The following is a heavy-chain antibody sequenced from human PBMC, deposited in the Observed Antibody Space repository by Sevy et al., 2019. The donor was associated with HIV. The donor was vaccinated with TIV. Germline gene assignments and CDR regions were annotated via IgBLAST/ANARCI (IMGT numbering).Heavy chain of an antibody. Sequence: SETLSLTCAVSGYSISSGYYWGWIRQPPGKGLEWIGSIYHSGSTYYNPSLKSRVTISVDTSKNQFSLKYSSVTAADTALYYCAGGLVGWELSFLDWLLAKSSWFDPWGQGTLVTVSS. CDR2: IYHSGST. J-gene: IGHJ5*02. CDR1: GYSISSGYY. CDR3: AGGLVGWELSFLDWLLAKSSWFDP. V-gene: IGHV4-38-2*01. D-gene: IGHD3-3*01.